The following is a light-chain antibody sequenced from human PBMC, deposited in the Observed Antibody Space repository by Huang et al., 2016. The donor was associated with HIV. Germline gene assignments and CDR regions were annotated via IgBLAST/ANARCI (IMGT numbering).Light chain of an antibody. V-gene: IGKV1-33*01. CDR3: QQYDDVPIS. J-gene: IGKJ4*01. CDR2: DAS. Sequence: DIQMTQSPSSLSASVGDRVTITCQASQDINNFLNWYQQKPGKAPKRLILDASNLQKGVPSRFSGSGSGTHCTFTITSLQRDDIGTYYCQQYDDVPISFGGGTKV. CDR1: QDINNF.